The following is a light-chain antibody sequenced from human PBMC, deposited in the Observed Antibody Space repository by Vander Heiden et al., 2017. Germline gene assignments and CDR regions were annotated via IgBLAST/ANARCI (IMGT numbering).Light chain of an antibody. V-gene: IGLV2-14*01. CDR3: SSYTSSSTLEV. J-gene: IGLJ3*02. CDR2: DVS. Sequence: QPALTQPASVSRSPGQSITISCTRTSSDVGGYNYVSWYQQHQGKAPKLMIYDVSNRPSGVSNRFSGSKSGNTASLTISGLQAEDEADYYCSSYTSSSTLEVFGGGTKLTVL. CDR1: SSDVGGYNY.